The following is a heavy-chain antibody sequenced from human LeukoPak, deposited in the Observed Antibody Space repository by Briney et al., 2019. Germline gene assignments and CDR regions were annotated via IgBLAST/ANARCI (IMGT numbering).Heavy chain of an antibody. J-gene: IGHJ4*02. CDR2: INHSGST. V-gene: IGHV4-34*01. CDR1: GGSFSGYY. CDR3: ARGRGLTGYYSPLK. Sequence: PSETLSLTCAVYGGSFSGYYWSWIRQPPGKGLEWIGEINHSGSTNYNPSLKSRVTISVDTSKNQFSLKLSSVTAADTAVYYCARGRGLTGYYSPLKWGKGPLVTVSS. D-gene: IGHD3-9*01.